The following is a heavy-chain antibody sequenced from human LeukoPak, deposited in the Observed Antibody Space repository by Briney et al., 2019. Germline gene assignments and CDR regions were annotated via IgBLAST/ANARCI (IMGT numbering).Heavy chain of an antibody. V-gene: IGHV3-15*01. CDR3: TTEEVIVPASSY. Sequence: GGSLRLSCAASGFTFRNYVIHWVRQAPGKGLEWVGRIKSKTDGGTTDYAAPVKGRFTISRDDSKNTLYLQMNSLKTEDTAVYYCTTEEVIVPASSYWGQGTLVTVSS. CDR2: IKSKTDGGTT. J-gene: IGHJ4*02. D-gene: IGHD2-2*01. CDR1: GFTFRNYV.